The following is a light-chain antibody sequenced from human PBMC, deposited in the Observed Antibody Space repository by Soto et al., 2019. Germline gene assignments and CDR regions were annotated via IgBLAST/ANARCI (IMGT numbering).Light chain of an antibody. V-gene: IGKV1-39*01. CDR3: QQIYSAPLT. CDR1: PSITTY. CDR2: AAS. Sequence: DIQMTQSPSSLSASVGDRVTITCRASPSITTYLNWYRQKPGKAPKLLIYAASSLQSGVPSRFSGSRSETEFTLSISSLQPEYFATYYCQQIYSAPLTFGGGTKVEIK. J-gene: IGKJ4*01.